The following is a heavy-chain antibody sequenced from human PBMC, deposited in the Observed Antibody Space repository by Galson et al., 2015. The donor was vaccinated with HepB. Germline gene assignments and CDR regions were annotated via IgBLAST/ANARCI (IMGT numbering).Heavy chain of an antibody. J-gene: IGHJ6*02. V-gene: IGHV3-30*04. CDR1: GFTFSTYA. Sequence: SLRLSCAASGFTFSTYAMHWVRQAPGKGLEWVAVISYDGSNKYYADSVEGRFTISRDNSKNTLYLQVNSLRAEDTAVYYCATDFWSGYLRLYYYYGMDVWGQGTTVTVSS. CDR3: ATDFWSGYLRLYYYYGMDV. CDR2: ISYDGSNK. D-gene: IGHD3-3*01.